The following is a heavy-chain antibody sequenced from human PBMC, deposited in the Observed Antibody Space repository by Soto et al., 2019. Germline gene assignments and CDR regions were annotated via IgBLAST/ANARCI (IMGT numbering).Heavy chain of an antibody. Sequence: GSLRLSCAASGFTFSSYAMHWVRQAPGKGLEYVSAISSNGGSTYYANSVKGRFTISRDNSKNTLYLQMGSLRAEDMAVYYCARLYGDFDYWGQGTLVTVSS. V-gene: IGHV3-64*01. J-gene: IGHJ4*02. CDR1: GFTFSSYA. CDR3: ARLYGDFDY. D-gene: IGHD4-17*01. CDR2: ISSNGGST.